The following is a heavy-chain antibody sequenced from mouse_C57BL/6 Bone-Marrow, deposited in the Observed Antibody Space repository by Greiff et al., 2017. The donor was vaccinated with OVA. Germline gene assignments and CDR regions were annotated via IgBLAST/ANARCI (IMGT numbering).Heavy chain of an antibody. CDR2: ISSGGSYT. CDR3: ARDWCYFDD. D-gene: IGHD1-1*02. V-gene: IGHV5-6*02. CDR1: GFTFSSYG. J-gene: IGHJ2*01. Sequence: DVKLQESGGDLVKPGGSLKLSCAASGFTFSSYGMSWVRQTPDKRLEWVATISSGGSYTYYPDSVTGRFTISRDNAKNTLYLQMSSLKSEDTAMYYCARDWCYFDDWGQGTTLTVSS.